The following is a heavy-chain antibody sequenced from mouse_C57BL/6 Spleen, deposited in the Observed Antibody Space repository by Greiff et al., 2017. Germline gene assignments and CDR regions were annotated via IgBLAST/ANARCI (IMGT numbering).Heavy chain of an antibody. D-gene: IGHD2-1*01. V-gene: IGHV1-15*01. CDR3: TGGNYRFDY. CDR1: GYTFTDYE. Sequence: QFQLQQSGAELVRPGASVTLSCKASGYTFTDYEMHWVKQTPVHGLEWIGAIDPETGGTAYNQKFKGKAILTADKSSSTAYMELRSLTSEDSAVYYCTGGNYRFDYWGQGTTLTVSS. J-gene: IGHJ2*01. CDR2: IDPETGGT.